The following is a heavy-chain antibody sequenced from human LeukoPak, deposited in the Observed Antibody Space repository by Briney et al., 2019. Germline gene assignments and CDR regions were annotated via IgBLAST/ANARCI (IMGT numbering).Heavy chain of an antibody. D-gene: IGHD6-13*01. V-gene: IGHV3-23*01. CDR2: ISGGGDTT. Sequence: GGSLRLSCEASGFTFGGNAMSWVRQVPGKGLEWVSYISGGGDTTHYADSVKGRFTISRDNSKNTLYLQMNYVRAEDTAVYYCARDRYTGVYDLFDFCGQGTLVTVSS. CDR1: GFTFGGNA. CDR3: ARDRYTGVYDLFDF. J-gene: IGHJ4*02.